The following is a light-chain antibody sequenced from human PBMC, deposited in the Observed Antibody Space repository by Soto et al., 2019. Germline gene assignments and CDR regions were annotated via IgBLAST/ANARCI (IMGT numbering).Light chain of an antibody. CDR3: QHYVTWPLT. Sequence: EIVMTQSPATLSVSPGEVATLSCRASQGIGDTLAWYQQKPGQTPRLLIYDTSIRATGVPARFSGSRSGAEFTLTISSLQSEDFAFYYCQHYVTWPLTFCGGTKVE. J-gene: IGKJ4*01. CDR1: QGIGDT. V-gene: IGKV3-15*01. CDR2: DTS.